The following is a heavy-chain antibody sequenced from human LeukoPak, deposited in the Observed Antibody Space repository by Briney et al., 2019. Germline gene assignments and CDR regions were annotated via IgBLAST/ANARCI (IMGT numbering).Heavy chain of an antibody. Sequence: GGSLRLSCAASGFTFSSYSMNWVRQAPGKGLEWVSSISSSSSYIYYADSVKGRFTISRDNAKNSLYLQMNSLRAEDTAVYYCASSATLGAFDIWGQGTMVTVSS. CDR3: ASSATLGAFDI. J-gene: IGHJ3*02. CDR2: ISSSSSYI. D-gene: IGHD2/OR15-2a*01. CDR1: GFTFSSYS. V-gene: IGHV3-21*01.